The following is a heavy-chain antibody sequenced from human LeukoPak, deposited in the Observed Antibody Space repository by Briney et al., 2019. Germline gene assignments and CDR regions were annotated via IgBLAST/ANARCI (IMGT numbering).Heavy chain of an antibody. Sequence: GGSLRLSCAASGFTFSSYGMHWVRQAPGKGLEWVAFIRYDGRNKYYADSVKGRFTISRDNSKNTLYLQMNSLRAEDTAVYYCAKLKGLVRGYSYGYHDAFDIWGQGTMVTVSS. CDR3: AKLKGLVRGYSYGYHDAFDI. CDR1: GFTFSSYG. V-gene: IGHV3-30*02. CDR2: IRYDGRNK. J-gene: IGHJ3*02. D-gene: IGHD5-18*01.